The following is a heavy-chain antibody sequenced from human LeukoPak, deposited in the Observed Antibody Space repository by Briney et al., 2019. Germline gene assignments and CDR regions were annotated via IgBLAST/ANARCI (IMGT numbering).Heavy chain of an antibody. Sequence: GGSLRLSCAVSGFTDSSNYMSWVRQAQGKGLEWVSLIYSGGNTYYADSVKGRFTISRDNSKNTLYVQMNSLSPEDTAVYYCARGTQQLSPVFDHWGQGTLVTVSS. CDR3: ARGTQQLSPVFDH. D-gene: IGHD6-13*01. V-gene: IGHV3-66*01. CDR2: IYSGGNT. J-gene: IGHJ4*02. CDR1: GFTDSSNY.